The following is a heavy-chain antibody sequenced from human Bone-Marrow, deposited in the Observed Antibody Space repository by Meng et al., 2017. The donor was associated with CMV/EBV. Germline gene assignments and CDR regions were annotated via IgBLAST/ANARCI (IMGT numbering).Heavy chain of an antibody. D-gene: IGHD6-19*01. V-gene: IGHV3-30*02. J-gene: IGHJ3*02. Sequence: GGSLRLSCAASGVTFSSDGMHWVRQAPGKGLEWVAFRRYDGSNKYYADSVMNRFTISRENSKNTLYPQMNSLRAEDTAVEYCEKERGGGSGWYRSEAFDIWGQGTMVTVSS. CDR3: EKERGGGSGWYRSEAFDI. CDR2: RRYDGSNK. CDR1: GVTFSSDG.